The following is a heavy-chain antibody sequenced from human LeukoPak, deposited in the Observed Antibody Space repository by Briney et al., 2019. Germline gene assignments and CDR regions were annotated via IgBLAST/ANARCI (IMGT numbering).Heavy chain of an antibody. J-gene: IGHJ4*02. CDR2: IWYEGSNK. CDR3: ARDLPYGDHEVGDY. CDR1: GFTFSSYG. Sequence: GGSLRLSCAASGFTFSSYGMHWVRQAPGKGLEWVAVIWYEGSNKYYADSVKGRFTISRDNSKNTLYLQMNSLRAEDTAVYYCARDLPYGDHEVGDYWGQGTLVTVSS. V-gene: IGHV3-33*01. D-gene: IGHD4-17*01.